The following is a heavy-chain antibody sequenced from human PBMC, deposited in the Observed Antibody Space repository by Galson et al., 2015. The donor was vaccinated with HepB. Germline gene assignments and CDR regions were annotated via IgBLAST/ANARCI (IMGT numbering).Heavy chain of an antibody. Sequence: SLRLSCAASGFTVSNNYMSWVRQAPGKGLEWVANINPDGSEKYYVASLKGRFTISRDNAKNSLYLQMDSLRAEDTAVYYCARRISLVRGIITKPDYYYGMDVWGQGTTVTVAS. CDR2: INPDGSEK. J-gene: IGHJ6*02. CDR3: ARRISLVRGIITKPDYYYGMDV. V-gene: IGHV3-7*03. D-gene: IGHD3-10*01. CDR1: GFTVSNNY.